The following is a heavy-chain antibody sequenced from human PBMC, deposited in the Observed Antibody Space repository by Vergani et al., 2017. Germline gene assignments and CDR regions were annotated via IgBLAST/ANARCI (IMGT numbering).Heavy chain of an antibody. CDR2: ISYDGSNK. CDR3: ARELVVPAATRTYDAFDI. V-gene: IGHV3-30-3*01. J-gene: IGHJ3*02. Sequence: VQLLESGGGLVQPGGSLRLSCAASGFTFSSYAMSWVRQAPGKGLEWVAVISYDGSNKYYADSVKGRFTISRDNSKNTLYLQMNSLRAEDTAVYYCARELVVPAATRTYDAFDIWGQGTMVTVSS. CDR1: GFTFSSYA. D-gene: IGHD2-2*01.